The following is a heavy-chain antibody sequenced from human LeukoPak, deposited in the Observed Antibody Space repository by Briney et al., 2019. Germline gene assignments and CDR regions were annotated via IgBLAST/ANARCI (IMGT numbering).Heavy chain of an antibody. CDR2: IRSKAYGGTT. Sequence: GGSLRLSCTASGFTFGDYAMSWFRQAPGKGLEWVGFIRSKAYGGTTEYAASVKGRFTISRDDSKSIAYLQMNSLKTEDTAVYYYTREDRSGTSGYWGQGTLVTVSS. CDR1: GFTFGDYA. J-gene: IGHJ4*02. D-gene: IGHD1-26*01. V-gene: IGHV3-49*03. CDR3: TREDRSGTSGY.